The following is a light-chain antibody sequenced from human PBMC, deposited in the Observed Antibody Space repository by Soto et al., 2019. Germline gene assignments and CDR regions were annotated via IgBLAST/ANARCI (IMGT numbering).Light chain of an antibody. V-gene: IGLV7-43*01. J-gene: IGLJ2*01. Sequence: QAVVTQEPSLTVSPGGTVTRTCATSTGAVTSGYYPNWFQQKPGQAPRALSYSTNNKYSWTPARFSGSLLGGKAALTLSGVQPEDEADYYCLLYYGGQLGVFGGGTKLTVL. CDR3: LLYYGGQLGV. CDR1: TGAVTSGYY. CDR2: STN.